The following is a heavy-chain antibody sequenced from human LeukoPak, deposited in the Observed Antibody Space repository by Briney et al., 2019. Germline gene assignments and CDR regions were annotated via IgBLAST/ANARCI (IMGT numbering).Heavy chain of an antibody. V-gene: IGHV1-69*13. CDR2: IIPIFGTA. D-gene: IGHD3-10*01. CDR1: GYTFTNYA. J-gene: IGHJ4*02. CDR3: ARGRYGSGEYFDY. Sequence: SVKVSCKASGYTFTNYAMNWVRQAPGQGLEWMGGIIPIFGTANYAQKFQGRVTITADESTSTAYMELSSLRSEDTAVYYCARGRYGSGEYFDYWGQGTLVTVSS.